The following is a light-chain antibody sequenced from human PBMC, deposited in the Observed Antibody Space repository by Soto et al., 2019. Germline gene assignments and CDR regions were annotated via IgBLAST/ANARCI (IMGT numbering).Light chain of an antibody. CDR3: QQLERYPST. V-gene: IGKV1-9*01. CDR2: AAS. Sequence: IQLTQSPSSLSASVGDRVTITCRASQGINSFLAWYQQTKGKAPKILIYAASTLQSGVPSRFRGSGSGTDFTLTISRLQPEDFETYYCQQLERYPSTFGGGTKVDIK. J-gene: IGKJ4*01. CDR1: QGINSF.